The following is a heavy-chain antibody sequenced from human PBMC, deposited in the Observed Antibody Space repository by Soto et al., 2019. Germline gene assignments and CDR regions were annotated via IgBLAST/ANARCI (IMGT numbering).Heavy chain of an antibody. J-gene: IGHJ4*02. CDR2: ISGSGGST. Sequence: GGSLRLSCAASGFTFSSYAMSWVRQAPGKGLEWVSAISGSGGSTYYADSVKGRFTISRDNSKNTLYLQMNSLRAEDTAVYYCAKDQYYKEWELPTQGYWGQGTLVTVSS. CDR3: AKDQYYKEWELPTQGY. D-gene: IGHD1-26*01. V-gene: IGHV3-23*01. CDR1: GFTFSSYA.